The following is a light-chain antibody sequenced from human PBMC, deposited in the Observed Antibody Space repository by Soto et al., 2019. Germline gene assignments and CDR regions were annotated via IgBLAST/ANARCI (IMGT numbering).Light chain of an antibody. J-gene: IGKJ2*01. Sequence: ELVLTQSPGTLSLSPGERATLSCRASQSVSSNYLDWYQPKPGQTPRLLIYGASSSDTGIPDRFSGRGSGTDFTLTISRLEPEAFAVYYCQQYGSSPYTFGQGTKLEIK. CDR2: GAS. V-gene: IGKV3-20*01. CDR1: QSVSSNY. CDR3: QQYGSSPYT.